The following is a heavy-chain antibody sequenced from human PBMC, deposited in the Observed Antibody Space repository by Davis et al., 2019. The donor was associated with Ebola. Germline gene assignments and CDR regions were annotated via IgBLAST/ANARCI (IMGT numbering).Heavy chain of an antibody. CDR1: GFTFSSYG. Sequence: GESLKISCAASGFTFSSYGMHWVRQAPGKRLEWVAVISYDGSNKYYADSVKGRFTISRDNSKNTLYLQMNSLRAEDTAVYYCARVERRDGYNFRYYFDYWGQGTLVTVSS. D-gene: IGHD5-24*01. CDR2: ISYDGSNK. CDR3: ARVERRDGYNFRYYFDY. V-gene: IGHV3-30*19. J-gene: IGHJ4*02.